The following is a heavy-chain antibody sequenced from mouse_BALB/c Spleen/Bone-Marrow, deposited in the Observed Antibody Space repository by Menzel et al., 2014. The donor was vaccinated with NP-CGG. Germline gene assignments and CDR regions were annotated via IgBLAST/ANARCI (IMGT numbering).Heavy chain of an antibody. V-gene: IGHV1-54*01. J-gene: IGHJ3*01. Sequence: VQLQESGAELVRPGTSVKVSCKASGYAFTNYLIEWVKQRPGQGLEWIGVINPGSGGTNYNEKFKGKATLTADKSSSTAYMQLSSLTSDDSAVYFCARYRYDGTFAYWGQGTLVTVSA. D-gene: IGHD2-14*01. CDR1: GYAFTNYL. CDR2: INPGSGGT. CDR3: ARYRYDGTFAY.